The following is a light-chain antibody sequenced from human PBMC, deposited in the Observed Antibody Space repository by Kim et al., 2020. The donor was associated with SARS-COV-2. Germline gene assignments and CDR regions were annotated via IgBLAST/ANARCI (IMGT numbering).Light chain of an antibody. Sequence: SPGERATLSCRASQSVNSNFLGWYQQKPGQAPRLLVYGPSIRATGIPDRFSGSGSGTDFTLTISRLETGDFAVYYCQQYAGSPITFGQGTRLEIK. J-gene: IGKJ5*01. CDR2: GPS. CDR3: QQYAGSPIT. CDR1: QSVNSNF. V-gene: IGKV3-20*01.